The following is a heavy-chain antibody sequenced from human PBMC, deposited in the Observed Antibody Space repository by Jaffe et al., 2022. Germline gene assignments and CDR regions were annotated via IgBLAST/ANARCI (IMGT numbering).Heavy chain of an antibody. J-gene: IGHJ3*02. D-gene: IGHD3-22*01. CDR1: GYTFTDYY. CDR2: VDPEDGET. Sequence: EVQLVQSGAEVKKPGATVKISCKVSGYTFTDYYMHWVQQAPGKGLEWMGLVDPEDGETIYAEKFQGRVTITADTSTDTAYMELSSLRSEDTAVYYCATLPNYYDSSGLSAFDIWGQGTMVTVSS. CDR3: ATLPNYYDSSGLSAFDI. V-gene: IGHV1-69-2*01.